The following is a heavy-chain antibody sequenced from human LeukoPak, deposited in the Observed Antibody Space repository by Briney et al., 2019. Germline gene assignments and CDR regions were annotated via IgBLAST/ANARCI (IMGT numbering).Heavy chain of an antibody. CDR2: IWPDGGNK. D-gene: IGHD2-15*01. V-gene: IGHV3-33*01. Sequence: GTSLRLSCKASGYTFSSYGMHWVRQAPGKGLEWVAGIWPDGGNKNYAESVKGRVTITRDNSKNTLYLELSSLRSEDTAVYYCARDFRTYCSGVSVYRNWFDPWGQGTLVTVSS. CDR3: ARDFRTYCSGVSVYRNWFDP. CDR1: GYTFSSYG. J-gene: IGHJ5*02.